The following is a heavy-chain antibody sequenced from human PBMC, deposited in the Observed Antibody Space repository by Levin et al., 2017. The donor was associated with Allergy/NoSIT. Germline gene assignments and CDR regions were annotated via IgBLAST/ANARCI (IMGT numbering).Heavy chain of an antibody. CDR2: MYYSGST. CDR3: ARNGFYGSGSTDAFDI. J-gene: IGHJ3*02. V-gene: IGHV4-59*01. CDR1: GGSINNYY. D-gene: IGHD3-10*01. Sequence: ASETLSLTCTVSGGSINNYYWSWIRQPPGKGLEWIAYMYYSGSTNYNPSLKSRVTMSVDTSKNQFSLRLSSVTAADTAVYYCARNGFYGSGSTDAFDIWGQGTMVTVSS.